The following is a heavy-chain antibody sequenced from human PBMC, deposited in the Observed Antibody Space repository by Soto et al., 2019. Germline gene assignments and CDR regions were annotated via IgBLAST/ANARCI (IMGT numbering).Heavy chain of an antibody. D-gene: IGHD4-17*01. J-gene: IGHJ3*02. Sequence: VGSLRLSCAASGFIFSTYAMNWVRQAPGKGLEWVSAISSSGGSTYYAESVRGRFTISRDNSINTLYLQMSSLRTEDTAVYYCAHPRGYGVFDAVDIWGRGTMVTVSS. V-gene: IGHV3-23*01. CDR2: ISSSGGST. CDR3: AHPRGYGVFDAVDI. CDR1: GFIFSTYA.